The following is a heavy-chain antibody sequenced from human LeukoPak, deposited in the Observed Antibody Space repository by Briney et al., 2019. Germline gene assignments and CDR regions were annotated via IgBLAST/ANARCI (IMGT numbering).Heavy chain of an antibody. CDR1: GGSFSGYY. V-gene: IGHV4-34*01. CDR3: ARGRNRITIFGVVIIGDAFDI. J-gene: IGHJ3*02. Sequence: PSETLSLTCAVYGGSFSGYYWSWIRQPPGKGLEWIGEINHSGSTNYNPSLKSRVTISVDTSKNQFSLKLSSVTAADTAVYYCARGRNRITIFGVVIIGDAFDIWGQGTMVTVSS. CDR2: INHSGST. D-gene: IGHD3-3*01.